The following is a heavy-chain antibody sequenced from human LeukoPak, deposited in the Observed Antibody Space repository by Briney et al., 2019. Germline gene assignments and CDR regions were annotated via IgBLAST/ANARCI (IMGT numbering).Heavy chain of an antibody. Sequence: GGSLRLSCAASGFTFSSYWMSWVRQAPGKGLEWVGRIKSKIDGGTTDYAAPVKGRFTISRDDSKNTLYLQMSSLRTEDTAVYYCTTPTIWGQGTLVTVSS. CDR2: IKSKIDGGTT. CDR3: TTPTI. CDR1: GFTFSSYW. J-gene: IGHJ4*02. D-gene: IGHD4/OR15-4a*01. V-gene: IGHV3-15*01.